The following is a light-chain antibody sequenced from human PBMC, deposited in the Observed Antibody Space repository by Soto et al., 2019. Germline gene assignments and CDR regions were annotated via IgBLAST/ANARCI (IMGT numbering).Light chain of an antibody. Sequence: QSALTQPASVSGSPGQSTTISCTGTSSDIGGYNYVSWYQQLPGEAPKLIIYDVSDRPSGVSTRFSGSKSGNTASLTISGLQAEDEGDYYFSSFTSRHTYVFGTGTKFTVL. V-gene: IGLV2-14*01. J-gene: IGLJ1*01. CDR1: SSDIGGYNY. CDR3: SSFTSRHTYV. CDR2: DVS.